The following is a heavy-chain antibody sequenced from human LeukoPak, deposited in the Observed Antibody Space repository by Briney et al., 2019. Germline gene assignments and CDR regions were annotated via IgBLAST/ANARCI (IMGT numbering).Heavy chain of an antibody. CDR1: GYTFTSYY. J-gene: IGHJ4*02. CDR2: IIPSGGNT. Sequence: ASVKVSCKASGYTFTSYYIHWVRQAPGQGLEYMEIIIPSGGNTNYAQKFQGRVRMTRDTSTSTVYLELSSLRSEDTAVYYCAREPQESYRFDYWGQGTLVTVSS. V-gene: IGHV1-46*01. D-gene: IGHD3-10*01. CDR3: AREPQESYRFDY.